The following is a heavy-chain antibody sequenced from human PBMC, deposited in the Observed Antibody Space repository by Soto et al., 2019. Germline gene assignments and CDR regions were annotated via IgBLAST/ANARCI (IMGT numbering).Heavy chain of an antibody. CDR1: GYTFTSYG. CDR2: ISAYNGNT. CDR3: ASEPNYFDY. Sequence: QVQLVQSGAEVKKPGASVKVSCKASGYTFTSYGISWVRQAPGQGLEWRGWISAYNGNTKYAQKHQGRDTRTTDTPTSTAYMALRSLRSDDTAVYDCASEPNYFDYRGQGTLVTVSS. J-gene: IGHJ4*02. V-gene: IGHV1-18*01.